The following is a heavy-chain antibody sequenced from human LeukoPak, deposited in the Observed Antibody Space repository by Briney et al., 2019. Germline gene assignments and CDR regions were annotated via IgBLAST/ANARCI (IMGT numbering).Heavy chain of an antibody. D-gene: IGHD2-21*01. Sequence: SETLSLTCTVSGGSISSYYWSWIRQPPGKGLEWIGYIYYSGSTNYNPSLKSRVTISVDTSKNQFSLKLSSVTAADTVVYYCGRHSDSYWFDPWGQGTLVTVSS. V-gene: IGHV4-59*08. CDR2: IYYSGST. J-gene: IGHJ5*02. CDR1: GGSISSYY. CDR3: GRHSDSYWFDP.